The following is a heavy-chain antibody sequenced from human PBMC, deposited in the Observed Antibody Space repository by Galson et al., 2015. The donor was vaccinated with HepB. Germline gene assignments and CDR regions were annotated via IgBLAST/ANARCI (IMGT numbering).Heavy chain of an antibody. V-gene: IGHV4-30-4*07. CDR1: GGSINSGAYS. CDR3: ARASPGYAYGTGDAFDI. D-gene: IGHD5-18*01. CDR2: IYDSGNT. J-gene: IGHJ3*02. Sequence: TLSLTCAISGGSINSGAYSWSWIRQPPGKGLEWVVYIYDSGNTYYNPSLKRRVSISLDSSKKQFSLNLRSVTAADTAVYYCARASPGYAYGTGDAFDIWGQGKLVTVSA.